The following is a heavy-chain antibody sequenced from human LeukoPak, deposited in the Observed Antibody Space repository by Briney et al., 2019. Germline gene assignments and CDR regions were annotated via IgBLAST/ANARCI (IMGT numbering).Heavy chain of an antibody. D-gene: IGHD3-22*01. V-gene: IGHV4-39*01. CDR2: IYYSGST. Sequence: IPSETLSLTCTVSGGSISSSSYYWGWIRQPPGKGLEWIGSIYYSGSTYYNPSLKSRVTISVDTSKNQFSLKLSSVTAADTAVYYCARRGYDSSGYYYDHWFDPWGQGTLVTVSS. J-gene: IGHJ5*02. CDR3: ARRGYDSSGYYYDHWFDP. CDR1: GGSISSSSYY.